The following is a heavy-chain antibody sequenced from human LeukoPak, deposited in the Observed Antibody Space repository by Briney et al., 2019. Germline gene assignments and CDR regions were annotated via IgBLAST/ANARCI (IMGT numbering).Heavy chain of an antibody. CDR1: GFTFNNYA. CDR2: ITGNGGST. CDR3: ARGGRLSVIVVY. Sequence: GGSLRLSCSASGFTFNNYAMHWVRQAPGKGLEYVSTITGNGGSTYYADSVKGRFTISRDNSKNTLYLQMSSLRVEDTAVYYCARGGRLSVIVVYWGQGTLVTVSS. D-gene: IGHD3-22*01. V-gene: IGHV3-64*04. J-gene: IGHJ4*02.